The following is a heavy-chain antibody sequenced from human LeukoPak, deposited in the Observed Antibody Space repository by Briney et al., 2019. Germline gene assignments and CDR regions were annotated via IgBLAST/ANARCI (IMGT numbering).Heavy chain of an antibody. CDR1: GFTFSNYW. CDR2: IKEDGSET. J-gene: IGHJ4*02. Sequence: GGSLRLSCAASGFTFSNYWMSWVRQAPGNGLEWVANIKEDGSETYYVDSVKGRVTISRDNAKNSLYLQMNSLRAEDTAVYYCARTRPGYCFDFWGQGTLVTVSS. D-gene: IGHD3-10*01. CDR3: ARTRPGYCFDF. V-gene: IGHV3-7*04.